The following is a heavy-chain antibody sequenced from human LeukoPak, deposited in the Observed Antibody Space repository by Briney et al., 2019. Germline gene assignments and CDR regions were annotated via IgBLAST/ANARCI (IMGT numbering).Heavy chain of an antibody. CDR3: ARLDGYSSSWYDY. CDR2: IIPILGIA. V-gene: IGHV1-69*04. CDR1: GGTFSSYA. D-gene: IGHD6-13*01. Sequence: SVKVSCKASGGTFSSYAISWVRQAPGLGLEWMGRIIPILGIANYAQKFQGRVTITADKSTSTAYMELSSLRSEDTAVYYCARLDGYSSSWYDYWGQGTLVTVSS. J-gene: IGHJ4*02.